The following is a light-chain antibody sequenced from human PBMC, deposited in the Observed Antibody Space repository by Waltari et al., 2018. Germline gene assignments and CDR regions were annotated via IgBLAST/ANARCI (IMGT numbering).Light chain of an antibody. J-gene: IGLJ2*01. CDR2: DVS. V-gene: IGLV2-11*01. CDR3: CSYAGEYIWV. CDR1: TTDVGAYNY. Sequence: QSARTQPPSVSGSHGQSVTISSTGTTTDVGAYNYVSWYQQHPGKAPKMMISDVSQRPSGVPDRFSGSKSANTASLTISGLQAEDEADYYCCSYAGEYIWVFGGGTKLTVL.